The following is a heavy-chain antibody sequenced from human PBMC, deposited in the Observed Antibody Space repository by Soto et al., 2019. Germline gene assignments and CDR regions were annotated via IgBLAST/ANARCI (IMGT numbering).Heavy chain of an antibody. Sequence: QVQLVQSGAEVKKPGASVKVSCKASGYTFTSYDINWVRQATGQGLEWMGWMNPNSGNTGYAQKFQGRVTMTRNSSMLTAYLELSSLRSVDTAVYYCAREISGSYRRDYWGQGTLVTVSS. CDR3: AREISGSYRRDY. CDR2: MNPNSGNT. D-gene: IGHD1-26*01. V-gene: IGHV1-8*01. CDR1: GYTFTSYD. J-gene: IGHJ4*02.